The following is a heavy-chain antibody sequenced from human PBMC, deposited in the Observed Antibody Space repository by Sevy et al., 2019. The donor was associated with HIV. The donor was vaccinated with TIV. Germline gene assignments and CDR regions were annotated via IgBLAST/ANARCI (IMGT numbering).Heavy chain of an antibody. CDR1: GFTFTSYA. D-gene: IGHD2-8*02. Sequence: GGSLRLSCAVSGFTFTSYAMNWVRQAPGKGLEWVSGVSGSGGSTYYADSVKGRFSISRDNSRNTLYLQINTLRAEDRAVYYCVKDVAYDITYLDYGGQGTLVTVSS. J-gene: IGHJ4*02. CDR2: VSGSGGST. CDR3: VKDVAYDITYLDY. V-gene: IGHV3-23*01.